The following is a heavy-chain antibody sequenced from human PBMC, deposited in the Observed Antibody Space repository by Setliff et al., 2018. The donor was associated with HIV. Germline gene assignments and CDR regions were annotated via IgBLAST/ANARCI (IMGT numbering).Heavy chain of an antibody. J-gene: IGHJ4*01. V-gene: IGHV3-74*01. Sequence: PVGSLRLSCAASGFSFSDFWMHWVRQVPGKGLAWVSRVYSAGTTTTYADSVKGRFTISRDNSKNTLFLQMNSLRAEDSAVYYCAREVAADGTYFDYWGQGALVTVSS. CDR1: GFSFSDFW. CDR3: AREVAADGTYFDY. D-gene: IGHD6-13*01. CDR2: VYSAGTTT.